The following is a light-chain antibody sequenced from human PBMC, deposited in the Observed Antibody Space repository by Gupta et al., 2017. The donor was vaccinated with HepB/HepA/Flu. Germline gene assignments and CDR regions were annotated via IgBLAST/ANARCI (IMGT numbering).Light chain of an antibody. CDR3: RQALQTPRT. CDR1: QSLLHSNGYNY. J-gene: IGKJ1*01. CDR2: LGS. Sequence: DIVMTQSPLSLPVTPGEPASISCRSSQSLLHSNGYNYLHWYLQKPGQSPQLLIYLGSNRASGVPDRFSGSGSGTDFTLKISRVEAEDVGVYYCRQALQTPRTFGQGTKVEIK. V-gene: IGKV2-28*01.